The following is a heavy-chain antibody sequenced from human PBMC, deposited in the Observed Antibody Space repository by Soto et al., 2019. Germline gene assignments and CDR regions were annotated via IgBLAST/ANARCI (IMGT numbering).Heavy chain of an antibody. V-gene: IGHV1-3*01. D-gene: IGHD6-19*01. Sequence: QVQLVQSGAEVKKPGASVKVSCKASGYTFTSYAMHWVRQAPGQRLEWMGWINAGNGNTKYSQKFQGRVPITRDTSASPAYMELSSLRSEDTAVYYCARGGIAVAHWFGYWGQGTLVTVSS. J-gene: IGHJ5*01. CDR3: ARGGIAVAHWFGY. CDR2: INAGNGNT. CDR1: GYTFTSYA.